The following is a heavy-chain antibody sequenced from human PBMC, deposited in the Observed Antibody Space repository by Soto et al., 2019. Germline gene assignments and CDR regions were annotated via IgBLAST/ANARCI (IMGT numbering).Heavy chain of an antibody. Sequence: QVQLQVSGPGLVKTSQTLSLTCTVSGGSISSGGYYWSWIRQHPGKGLEWIGYIYYSGSTYYNPSLKSRVTISVDTAKNQFSLKLSSVTSADTAVYYCARDPNLGSYPLWGQGTLVTVSS. J-gene: IGHJ4*02. V-gene: IGHV4-31*03. CDR3: ARDPNLGSYPL. D-gene: IGHD5-18*01. CDR2: IYYSGST. CDR1: GGSISSGGYY.